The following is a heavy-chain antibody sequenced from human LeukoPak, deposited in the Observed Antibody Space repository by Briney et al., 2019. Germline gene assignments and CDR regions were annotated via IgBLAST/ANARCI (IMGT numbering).Heavy chain of an antibody. CDR1: GGSFSGYY. D-gene: IGHD6-19*01. CDR2: INHSGST. V-gene: IGHV4-34*01. CDR3: ATLAVAGPY. Sequence: SETLSLTCAVYGGSFSGYYWSWIRQPPGKGLEWIGEINHSGSTNYDPSLKSRVTISVDTSKNQFSLELSSVTAADTAVYYCATLAVAGPYWGQGTLVTVSS. J-gene: IGHJ4*02.